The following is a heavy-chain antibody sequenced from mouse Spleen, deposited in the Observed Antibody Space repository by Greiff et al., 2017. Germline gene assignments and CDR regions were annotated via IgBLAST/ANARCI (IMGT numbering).Heavy chain of an antibody. V-gene: IGHV5-17*01. CDR2: ISSGSSTI. Sequence: EVKLVESGGGLVKPGGSLKLSCAASGFTFSDYGMHWVRQAPEKGLEWVAYISSGSSTIYYADTVKGRFTISRDNAKNTLFLQMTSLRSEDTAMYYCARSLGQLGNYWGQGTTLTVSS. D-gene: IGHD3-3*01. J-gene: IGHJ2*01. CDR3: ARSLGQLGNY. CDR1: GFTFSDYG.